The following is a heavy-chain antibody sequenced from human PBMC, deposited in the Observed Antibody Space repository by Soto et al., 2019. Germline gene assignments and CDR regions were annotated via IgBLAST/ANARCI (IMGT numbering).Heavy chain of an antibody. CDR2: TFYNGTA. J-gene: IGHJ4*02. D-gene: IGHD6-19*01. CDR3: ARIGGWYDIDF. CDR1: GGSVSSGSFH. V-gene: IGHV4-61*01. Sequence: SETLSLTCSVSGGSVSSGSFHWSWIRQPPGKGLQFIGSTFYNGTANYSPSLKNRVSISIDTSQSQFFLQLISVAAADTAVYYCARIGGWYDIDFWGQGSLVTVSS.